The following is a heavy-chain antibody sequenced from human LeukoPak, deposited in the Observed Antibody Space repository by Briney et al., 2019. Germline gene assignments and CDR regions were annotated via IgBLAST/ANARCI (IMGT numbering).Heavy chain of an antibody. Sequence: PGGSLRLSCAASGFTFSSYSMNWVRQAPGKGLEWVSSISSSSSYIYYADSVKGRFTISRDNAKNSLYLQMNSLRAEDTAVYYCASQRADGYNYAYAVYWGQGTLVTVSS. J-gene: IGHJ4*02. CDR2: ISSSSSYI. D-gene: IGHD5-24*01. CDR3: ASQRADGYNYAYAVY. V-gene: IGHV3-21*01. CDR1: GFTFSSYS.